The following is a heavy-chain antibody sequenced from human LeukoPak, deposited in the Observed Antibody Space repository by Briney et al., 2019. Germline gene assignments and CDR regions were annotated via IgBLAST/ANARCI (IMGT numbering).Heavy chain of an antibody. CDR1: EFTFNNHD. V-gene: IGHV3-30*18. CDR2: ISYDGRNK. D-gene: IGHD2-15*01. J-gene: IGHJ3*01. CDR3: AKPRDINSWAFDV. Sequence: PGRSLRLSCAASEFTFNNHDMHWVRQAPGKGLEWVAAISYDGRNKYYADSVKGRFTISRDNPKNTLNLQMNSLRTEDTAVFYCAKPRDINSWAFDVWGQGTMVTVSS.